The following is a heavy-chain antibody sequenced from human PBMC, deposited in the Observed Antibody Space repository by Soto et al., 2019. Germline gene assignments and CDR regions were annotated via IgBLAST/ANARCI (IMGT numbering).Heavy chain of an antibody. D-gene: IGHD6-13*01. CDR2: IYYTGGT. J-gene: IGHJ4*02. CDR3: AREITVYSSSWYLSTVYYLDD. CDR1: GGSISSGTFS. Sequence: SETLSLTCAVSGGSISSGTFSWTWIRQPPGKGLELIGSIYYTGGTYYNPSLKSRVTMSVYTSKNPFSLKLSSVTAADTAVYYCAREITVYSSSWYLSTVYYLDDWGQGTLVTVSS. V-gene: IGHV4-30-2*01.